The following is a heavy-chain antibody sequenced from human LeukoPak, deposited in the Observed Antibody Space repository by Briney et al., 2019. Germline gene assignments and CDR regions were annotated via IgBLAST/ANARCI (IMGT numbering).Heavy chain of an antibody. Sequence: ASVKVSFRASGYTFSGHYMHWVRQAPGQGLEWMGWINPNTGGTNYAQKFQGGVTMTRDTSISTVYMELRRLRSDDTAVYYCARDMYDFLSAAYYFDYWGQGTLVTVSS. CDR1: GYTFSGHY. J-gene: IGHJ4*02. V-gene: IGHV1-2*02. D-gene: IGHD3-3*01. CDR2: INPNTGGT. CDR3: ARDMYDFLSAAYYFDY.